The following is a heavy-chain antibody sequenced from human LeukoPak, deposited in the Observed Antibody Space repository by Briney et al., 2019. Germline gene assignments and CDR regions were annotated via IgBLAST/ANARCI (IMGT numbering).Heavy chain of an antibody. Sequence: SETLSLTCTVSGYSIAHGFFWAWIRQPPGGGLEWIGSLYHSGTTYYNPSLKSRVTISVDTSKNQFSLKLSSVTAADTAVYYCAREDYYDSSGPWIDYWGQGTLVTVSS. CDR1: GYSIAHGFF. CDR2: LYHSGTT. J-gene: IGHJ4*02. V-gene: IGHV4-38-2*02. D-gene: IGHD3-22*01. CDR3: AREDYYDSSGPWIDY.